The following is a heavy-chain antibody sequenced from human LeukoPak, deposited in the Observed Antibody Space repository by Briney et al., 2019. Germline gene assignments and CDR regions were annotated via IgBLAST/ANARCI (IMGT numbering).Heavy chain of an antibody. CDR3: AREDYCGGGSCYSGYFQH. V-gene: IGHV4-59*01. CDR1: GGSISSYY. D-gene: IGHD2-15*01. CDR2: IYYSGIT. Sequence: SETLSLTCTVSGGSISSYYWSWIRQPPGKGLEWIGYIYYSGITDYNPSLRSRVTISVDTSKNQFSLKLSSVTAADTAVYYCAREDYCGGGSCYSGYFQHWGQGTLVTVSS. J-gene: IGHJ1*01.